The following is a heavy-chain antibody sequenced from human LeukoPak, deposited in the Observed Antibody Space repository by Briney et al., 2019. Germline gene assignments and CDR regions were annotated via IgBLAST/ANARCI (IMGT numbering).Heavy chain of an antibody. D-gene: IGHD3-3*01. CDR3: ARDRGRILEWPLLGYFDY. Sequence: PGGSLRLSCAASGFTFSSYSMNWVRQAPGKGLEWVAVISYDGSNKYYADSVKGRFTISRDNSKNTLYLQMNSLRAEDTAVYYCARDRGRILEWPLLGYFDYWGQGTLVTVSS. CDR2: ISYDGSNK. J-gene: IGHJ4*02. V-gene: IGHV3-30*03. CDR1: GFTFSSYS.